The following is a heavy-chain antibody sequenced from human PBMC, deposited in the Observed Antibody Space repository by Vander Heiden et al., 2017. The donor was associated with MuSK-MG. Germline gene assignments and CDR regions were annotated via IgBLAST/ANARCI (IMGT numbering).Heavy chain of an antibody. CDR3: ARGAPPSFGQQLDRYYFDY. J-gene: IGHJ4*02. Sequence: QVQLQQWGAGLLKPSETLSLTCAIYGGSFSGYSWSWIRQPPGKGLEGIGEINHSGRTNYNPSLKSRVTISVDTSKNQFSLKLISVTAADTAVYYCARGAPPSFGQQLDRYYFDYWGQGTLVTVSS. V-gene: IGHV4-34*01. CDR2: INHSGRT. CDR1: GGSFSGYS. D-gene: IGHD6-13*01.